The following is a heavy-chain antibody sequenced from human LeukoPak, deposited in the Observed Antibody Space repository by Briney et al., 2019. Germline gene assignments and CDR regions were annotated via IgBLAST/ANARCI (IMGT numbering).Heavy chain of an antibody. CDR2: IYHSGST. D-gene: IGHD1-26*01. Sequence: PSETLSLTCTVSGGSISSGGYYWSWIRQPPGKGLEWIGYIYHSGSTYYNPSLKSRVTISVDRSKNQFSLKLSSVTAADTAVYYCASSPGSYFHYFDYWGPGTLVTVSS. CDR1: GGSISSGGYY. V-gene: IGHV4-30-2*01. J-gene: IGHJ4*02. CDR3: ASSPGSYFHYFDY.